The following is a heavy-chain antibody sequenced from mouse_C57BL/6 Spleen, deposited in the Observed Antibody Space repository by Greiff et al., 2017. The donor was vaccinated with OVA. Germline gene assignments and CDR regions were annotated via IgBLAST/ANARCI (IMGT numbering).Heavy chain of an antibody. CDR2: IDPSDSET. CDR1: GYTFTSYW. V-gene: IGHV1-52*01. D-gene: IGHD5-1*01. CDR3: ARGEYHYAMDY. J-gene: IGHJ4*01. Sequence: QVQLKQPGAELVRPGSSVKLSCKASGYTFTSYWMHWVKQRPIQGLEWIGNIDPSDSETHYNQKFKDKATLTVDKSSSTAYMQLSSLTSEDSAVYYCARGEYHYAMDYWGQGTSVTVSS.